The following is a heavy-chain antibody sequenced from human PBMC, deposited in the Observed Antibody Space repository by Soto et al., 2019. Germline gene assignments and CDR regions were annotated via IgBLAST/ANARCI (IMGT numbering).Heavy chain of an antibody. CDR3: ARGRPYSSYNMGELDY. CDR2: IYYSGST. V-gene: IGHV4-59*01. CDR1: GGTISSYY. J-gene: IGHJ4*02. D-gene: IGHD5-12*01. Sequence: SETLSLTCTVSGGTISSYYWIWIRQPPGKGLEWIGYIYYSGSTNYNLSLKSRVNISVDTSKNQFSLKLSSVIATDTAVYYCARGRPYSSYNMGELDYWGQGTLVTVSS.